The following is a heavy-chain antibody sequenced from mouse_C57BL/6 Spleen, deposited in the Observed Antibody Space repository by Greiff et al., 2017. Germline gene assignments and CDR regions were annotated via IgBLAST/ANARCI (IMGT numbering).Heavy chain of an antibody. CDR2: IDPENGDT. CDR1: GFNIKDDY. V-gene: IGHV14-4*01. J-gene: IGHJ3*01. Sequence: EVQLQQSGAELVRPGASVKLSCTASGFNIKDDYMHWVKQRPEQGLEWIGWIDPENGDTEYASKFQGKAPIPADTSSNTAYLQLSSLTSEDTAVYYCTTRGYYEAWFAYWGQGTLVTVSA. D-gene: IGHD1-1*01. CDR3: TTRGYYEAWFAY.